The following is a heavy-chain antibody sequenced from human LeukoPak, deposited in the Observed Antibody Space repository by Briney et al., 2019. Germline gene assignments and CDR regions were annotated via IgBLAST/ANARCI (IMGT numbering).Heavy chain of an antibody. V-gene: IGHV3-15*01. CDR3: AIWNYSTFDY. Sequence: GGSLRLSCAASGFTFSSAWMTWVRQAPGKGLEWVGRIFSKIDGGTTHYAAPVKGRFTISRDDSKNILYLQMNSVTTEDSAIYYCAIWNYSTFDYWGRGTLVTVSS. J-gene: IGHJ4*02. CDR1: GFTFSSAW. CDR2: IFSKIDGGTT. D-gene: IGHD1-7*01.